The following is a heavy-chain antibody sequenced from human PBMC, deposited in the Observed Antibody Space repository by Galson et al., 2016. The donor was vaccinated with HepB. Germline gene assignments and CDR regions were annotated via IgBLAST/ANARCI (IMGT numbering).Heavy chain of an antibody. Sequence: SETLSLTCAVSGGSISSTNWWSWVRQPPGKGLEWIGEIYHSGSTTYNPSLKSRVTISVDKSKNQLSLSLTSVTAADTAMYYCATIGGSGGYRGYWGQGTLVTVSS. J-gene: IGHJ4*02. V-gene: IGHV4-4*02. D-gene: IGHD3-22*01. CDR3: ATIGGSGGYRGY. CDR2: IYHSGST. CDR1: GGSISSTNW.